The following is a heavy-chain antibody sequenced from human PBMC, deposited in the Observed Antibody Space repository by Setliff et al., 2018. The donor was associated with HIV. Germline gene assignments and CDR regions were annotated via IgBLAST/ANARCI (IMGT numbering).Heavy chain of an antibody. Sequence: SVKVSCKASGGTFRKYAISWVRQAPGQGLEWMGGIIPIFGIANYAQVRDRVTITRDTSMSTVYMALTGLTSDDTAVYYCAKQCYSGSLYAFDVWGQGTMVTVSS. V-gene: IGHV1-69*10. D-gene: IGHD1-26*01. CDR1: GGTFRKYA. J-gene: IGHJ3*01. CDR3: AKQCYSGSLYAFDV. CDR2: IIPIFGIA.